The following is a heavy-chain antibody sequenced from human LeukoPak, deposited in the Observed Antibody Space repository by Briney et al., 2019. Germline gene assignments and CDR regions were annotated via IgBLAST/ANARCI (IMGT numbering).Heavy chain of an antibody. Sequence: PGESLKISCKGSGYSFTSYWIGWVRQMPGKGLEWMGIIYPGDSDTRYSPSFQGQVTISADKSISTAYLQWSSLKASDTAMYYCARQSPSSTVVNRSPLDYWGQGTLVTVSS. J-gene: IGHJ4*02. CDR2: IYPGDSDT. CDR1: GYSFTSYW. V-gene: IGHV5-51*01. D-gene: IGHD4-23*01. CDR3: ARQSPSSTVVNRSPLDY.